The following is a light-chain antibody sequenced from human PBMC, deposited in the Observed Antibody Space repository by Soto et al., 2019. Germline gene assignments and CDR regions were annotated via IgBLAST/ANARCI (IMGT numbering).Light chain of an antibody. CDR2: GAS. CDR3: QQYNNWPPS. J-gene: IGKJ1*01. Sequence: EIVMTQSPATLSVSPGERATLSCRASQSVSGNLAWYQQKPGQAPRLLIYGASTRSTGIPARFSGSGSGTESTLTISSLQSEDFSVYYCQQYNNWPPSFGQGTKVEIK. V-gene: IGKV3-15*01. CDR1: QSVSGN.